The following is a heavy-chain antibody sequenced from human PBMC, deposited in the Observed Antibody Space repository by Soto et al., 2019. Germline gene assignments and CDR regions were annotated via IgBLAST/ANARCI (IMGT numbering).Heavy chain of an antibody. Sequence: ASVKVSCKASGYTFTSYDINWVRQATGQGLEWMGWMNPNSGNTGYAQKFQGRVTMTRNTSISTAYMELSSLRSEDTAVYYCASPLRSRKSGATPSDYWGQGTLVTVSS. CDR2: MNPNSGNT. J-gene: IGHJ4*02. CDR3: ASPLRSRKSGATPSDY. CDR1: GYTFTSYD. D-gene: IGHD1-26*01. V-gene: IGHV1-8*01.